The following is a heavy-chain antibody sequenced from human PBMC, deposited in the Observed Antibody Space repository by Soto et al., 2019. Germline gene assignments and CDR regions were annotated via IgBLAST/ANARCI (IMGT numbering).Heavy chain of an antibody. Sequence: PSETLSLTCAVSGDSISSGGYSWNWMRQPPGKGLEWIGYIYHSGSTSYNASLKSRVTISVDTSKNQFSLTLSSVTAADTAVYYCARRGVPATMTDSWGRGTLVTVSS. V-gene: IGHV4-30-2*03. CDR3: ARRGVPATMTDS. J-gene: IGHJ4*02. CDR1: GDSISSGGYS. D-gene: IGHD2-2*01. CDR2: IYHSGST.